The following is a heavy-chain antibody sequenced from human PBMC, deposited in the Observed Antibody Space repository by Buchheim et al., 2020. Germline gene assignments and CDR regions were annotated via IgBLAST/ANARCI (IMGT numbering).Heavy chain of an antibody. CDR1: GFTFSSYA. CDR3: AKGSELGYSYGFDYGMDV. Sequence: EVQLVESGGGLVQPGVSLRLSCAASGFTFSSYAMSWVRQAPGKGLEWVSAISGSGGSTYYADSVKGRFTISRDNSKNTLYLPMNSLRAEDTAVYYCAKGSELGYSYGFDYGMDVWGQGTT. CDR2: ISGSGGST. D-gene: IGHD5-18*01. J-gene: IGHJ6*02. V-gene: IGHV3-23*04.